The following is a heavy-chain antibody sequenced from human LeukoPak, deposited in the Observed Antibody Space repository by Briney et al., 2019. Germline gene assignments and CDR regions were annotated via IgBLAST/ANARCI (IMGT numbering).Heavy chain of an antibody. Sequence: PSETLSLTCTVSRASISSGTYYWNWIRQPAGKGLEWIGRIYTSGSTNYNPSLKSRVTISVDTSKNQFSLKLSSVTAADTAVYYCARSTIAAAGIRWFDAWGQGTLVTVSS. CDR2: IYTSGST. D-gene: IGHD6-13*01. CDR3: ARSTIAAAGIRWFDA. J-gene: IGHJ5*02. CDR1: RASISSGTYY. V-gene: IGHV4-61*02.